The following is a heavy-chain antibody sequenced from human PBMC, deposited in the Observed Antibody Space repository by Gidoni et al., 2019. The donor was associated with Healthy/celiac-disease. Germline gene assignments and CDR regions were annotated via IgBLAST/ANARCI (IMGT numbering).Heavy chain of an antibody. Sequence: QVQLQESGPGLVKPSQTLSLTCTVPGGSLSSGGYYWSWIRQHPGKGLEWIGYIYYSGSTYYNPSLKSRVTIAVDTSKNQFSLKLSSVTAADTAVYYCARTEITMVRGVADYWGQGTLVTVSS. CDR3: ARTEITMVRGVADY. D-gene: IGHD3-10*01. V-gene: IGHV4-31*03. J-gene: IGHJ4*02. CDR2: IYYSGST. CDR1: GGSLSSGGYY.